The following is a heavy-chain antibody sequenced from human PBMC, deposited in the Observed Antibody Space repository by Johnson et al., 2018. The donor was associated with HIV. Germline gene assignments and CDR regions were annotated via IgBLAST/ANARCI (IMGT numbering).Heavy chain of an antibody. CDR2: ISSSSSTI. D-gene: IGHD3-10*01. J-gene: IGHJ3*02. CDR3: AKAMSPMVRGNI. Sequence: QLVESGGGVVQPGGSLRLSCAASGFTFSSYSMNWVRQAPGKGLEWVSYISSSSSTIYYADSVKGRFTISRDNSKNTLYLQMNSLRAEDTAVYYCAKAMSPMVRGNIWGQGTMVTVSS. V-gene: IGHV3-48*01. CDR1: GFTFSSYS.